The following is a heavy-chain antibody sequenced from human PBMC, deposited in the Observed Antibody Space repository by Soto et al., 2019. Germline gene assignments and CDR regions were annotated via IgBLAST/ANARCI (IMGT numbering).Heavy chain of an antibody. D-gene: IGHD3-10*01. J-gene: IGHJ3*02. CDR3: VRAPPYSFER. CDR2: IYYSGTT. V-gene: IGHV4-30-4*01. CDR1: GGSISAGDYY. Sequence: VQLQESGPGLVKPSQTLSLTCTVSGGSISAGDYYWSWIRQPPGKGLEWIGYIYYSGTTYYNPSLKSRLTISVDTSKNQFSLRFTSVTVADTAVYYCVRAPPYSFERWGQGTMVTVSS.